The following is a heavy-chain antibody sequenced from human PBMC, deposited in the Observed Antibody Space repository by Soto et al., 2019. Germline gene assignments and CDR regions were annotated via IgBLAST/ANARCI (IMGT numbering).Heavy chain of an antibody. V-gene: IGHV3-23*01. Sequence: LRLSCAASGFTFRIYAMSWVRQAPGKGLEWVSTISGNGGTSYADFVRGRFTISRDNSKNTLYLQMNSLRAEDTAVYYCAKDAPGSGWLSDYWGQGTRVTVSS. CDR1: GFTFRIYA. CDR2: ISGNGGT. CDR3: AKDAPGSGWLSDY. D-gene: IGHD3-22*01. J-gene: IGHJ4*02.